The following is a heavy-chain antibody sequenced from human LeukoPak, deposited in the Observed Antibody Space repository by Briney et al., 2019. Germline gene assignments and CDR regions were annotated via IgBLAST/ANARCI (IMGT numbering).Heavy chain of an antibody. CDR2: IYPGDSDT. CDR1: GYCFTSYW. Sequence: GESLQISCKGSGYCFTSYWIGWVRQLPGKGLEGMGIIYPGDSDTRYSPSFQGQVTISADKSISTAYLQWSSLKASDTAMYYCARGGPTETYYYDSSGYYPYYFDYWGQGTLVTVSS. V-gene: IGHV5-51*01. CDR3: ARGGPTETYYYDSSGYYPYYFDY. J-gene: IGHJ4*02. D-gene: IGHD3-22*01.